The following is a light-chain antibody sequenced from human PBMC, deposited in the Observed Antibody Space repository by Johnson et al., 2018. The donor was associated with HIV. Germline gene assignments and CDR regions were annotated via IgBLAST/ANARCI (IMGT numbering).Light chain of an antibody. Sequence: QSVLTQSPSASGTPGQRVTISCSGSNSNIGSNTVNWYQQLPGTAPKLLIYTNNQRPSGVPDRFSGSKSGTSASLAISGLQAADEADYYCAAWDDSLNGLYVFTTGNKVTGL. J-gene: IGLJ1*01. CDR2: TNN. CDR3: AAWDDSLNGLYV. CDR1: NSNIGSNT. V-gene: IGLV1-44*01.